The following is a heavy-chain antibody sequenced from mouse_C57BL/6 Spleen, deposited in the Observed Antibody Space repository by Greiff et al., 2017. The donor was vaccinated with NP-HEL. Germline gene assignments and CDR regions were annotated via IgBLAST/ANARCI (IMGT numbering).Heavy chain of an antibody. V-gene: IGHV5-12*01. Sequence: EVKLVESGGGLVQPGGSLKLSCAASGFTFSDYYMYWVRQTPEKRLEWVAYISNGGGSTYYPDTVKGRFTISRDNAKKTLYLQMSRLKSEDTAMYYCTRPRGSSYDAMDYWGQGTSVTVAS. CDR3: TRPRGSSYDAMDY. J-gene: IGHJ4*01. CDR1: GFTFSDYY. CDR2: ISNGGGST. D-gene: IGHD1-1*01.